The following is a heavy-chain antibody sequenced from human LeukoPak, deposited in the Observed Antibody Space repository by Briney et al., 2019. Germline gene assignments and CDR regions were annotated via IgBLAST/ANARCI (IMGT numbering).Heavy chain of an antibody. CDR1: GGSISDTSYY. CDR2: IYYSGTT. Sequence: PSETLSLTCTVSGGSISDTSYYWGWIRQPPGKGLEWFGSIYYSGTTYYNPSLKSRVTISVHTSKNQFSLRLSSVTAADTAVYYCARVNSGDLFDYWGQGILVTVSS. D-gene: IGHD1-26*01. V-gene: IGHV4-39*01. J-gene: IGHJ4*02. CDR3: ARVNSGDLFDY.